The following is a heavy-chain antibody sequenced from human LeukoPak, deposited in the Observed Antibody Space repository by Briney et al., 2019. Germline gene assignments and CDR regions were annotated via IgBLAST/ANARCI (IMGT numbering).Heavy chain of an antibody. J-gene: IGHJ3*02. V-gene: IGHV1-18*01. D-gene: IGHD2-2*01. CDR2: ISAYNGNT. CDR1: GYTFTSYG. Sequence: ASVKVSCKASGYTFTSYGISWVRQAPGQGLEWMGWISAYNGNTNYAQKLQGRVTMTTDTSTSTAYMELRSLRSDDTAVYYCARPYCSSTSCYRPNAFDIWGQGTMVTVSS. CDR3: ARPYCSSTSCYRPNAFDI.